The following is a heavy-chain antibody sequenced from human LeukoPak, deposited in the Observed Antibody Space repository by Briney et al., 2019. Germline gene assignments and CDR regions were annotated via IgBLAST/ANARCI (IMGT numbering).Heavy chain of an antibody. J-gene: IGHJ4*02. D-gene: IGHD5-24*01. CDR3: ARGSRWLQSYFDY. Sequence: SETLSLTCTVSGYSISSGYFWGWIRQPPGKGLEWIGSIYHSGTTYYNPSLKSRVTISVDTSKNQFSLKLSSVTAADTAVYYCARGSRWLQSYFDYWGQGTLVTVSS. CDR2: IYHSGTT. CDR1: GYSISSGYF. V-gene: IGHV4-38-2*02.